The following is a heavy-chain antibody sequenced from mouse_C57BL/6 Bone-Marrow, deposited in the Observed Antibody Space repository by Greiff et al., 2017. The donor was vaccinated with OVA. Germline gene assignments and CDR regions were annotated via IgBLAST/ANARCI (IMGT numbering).Heavy chain of an antibody. J-gene: IGHJ3*01. CDR2: INPYNGGT. V-gene: IGHV1-19*01. CDR3: ERENYSNPFAY. CDR1: GYTFTDYY. Sequence: VQLQQSGPVLVKPGASVKMSCKASGYTFTDYYMNWVKQSHGKSLEWIGVINPYNGGTSYNQKFKGKATLTVDKSSSTAYMELNSLTSEDSAVYYCERENYSNPFAYWGQGTLVTVSA. D-gene: IGHD2-5*01.